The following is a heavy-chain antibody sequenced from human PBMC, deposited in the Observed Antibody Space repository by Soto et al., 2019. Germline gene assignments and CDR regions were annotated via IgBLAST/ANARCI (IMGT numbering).Heavy chain of an antibody. J-gene: IGHJ4*02. CDR3: ARWDYGDYARFDY. CDR1: GYTFTSHD. D-gene: IGHD4-17*01. CDR2: MNPNSGNT. V-gene: IGHV1-8*01. Sequence: QVQLVQSGAEVKKSGASVKVSCKASGYTFTSHDINWVRQAPGQGLEWMGWMNPNSGNTGYAHKFQGRVTMTRNTSISTAYMELSSLRSEDTAVYYCARWDYGDYARFDYWGQGTLVTVAS.